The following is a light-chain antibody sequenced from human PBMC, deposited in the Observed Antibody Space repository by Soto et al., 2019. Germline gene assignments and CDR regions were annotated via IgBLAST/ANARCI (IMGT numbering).Light chain of an antibody. V-gene: IGKV1-27*01. CDR3: QKYNSAPRT. J-gene: IGKJ2*01. CDR1: QGISDY. Sequence: DIQMTQSPSSLSASVGDRVTITCRASQGISDYLAWFQQKPGKVPELLIYASSTLRSGVPSRFSGSGSGKNLTLTISSLQPEDVATYYCQKYNSAPRTFGQGTKLEIK. CDR2: ASS.